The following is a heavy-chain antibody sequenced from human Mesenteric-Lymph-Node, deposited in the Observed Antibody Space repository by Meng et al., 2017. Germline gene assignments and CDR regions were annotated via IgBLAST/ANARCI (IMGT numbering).Heavy chain of an antibody. V-gene: IGHV3-23*04. CDR1: GFTFSKYA. Sequence: EVQLGESGGNLLQPGGSLSLSCVASGFTFSKYAMSWVRQAPGKGLVWVSVILDRDGSTHYADSVKGRFTISRDNSKNTLYLQMSSLRVDDTAVYYCVNRAWLESWGQGTLVTVSS. CDR3: VNRAWLES. D-gene: IGHD3-10*01. CDR2: ILDRDGST. J-gene: IGHJ5*01.